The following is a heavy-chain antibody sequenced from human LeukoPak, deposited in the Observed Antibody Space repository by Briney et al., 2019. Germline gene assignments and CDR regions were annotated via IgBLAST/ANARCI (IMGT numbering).Heavy chain of an antibody. CDR3: ARAPRYSGGGSLFDY. CDR1: GYTFTSYD. J-gene: IGHJ4*02. CDR2: MNPNSGGT. D-gene: IGHD2-15*01. Sequence: GASVKVSCKASGYTFTSYDINWVRHATGQGLEWMGWMNPNSGGTNYAQKFQGRVTMTRDTSISTAYMELSRLRSDDTAVYYCARAPRYSGGGSLFDYWGQGTLVTVSS. V-gene: IGHV1-2*02.